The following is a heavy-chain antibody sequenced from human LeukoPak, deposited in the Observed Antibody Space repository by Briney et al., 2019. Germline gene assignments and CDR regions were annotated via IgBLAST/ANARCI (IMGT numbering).Heavy chain of an antibody. Sequence: SETLSLTCTVSGGSISSFYWSWIRQPPGKGLEWIGYIYHTGSTNFNPSLKSQVTISEDTSKSQFSPKLSSVTAADTAVYYCARMTMIRNGAWYYYGMDVWGQGTTVTVSS. CDR1: GGSISSFY. D-gene: IGHD3-10*01. CDR3: ARMTMIRNGAWYYYGMDV. V-gene: IGHV4-59*12. CDR2: IYHTGST. J-gene: IGHJ6*02.